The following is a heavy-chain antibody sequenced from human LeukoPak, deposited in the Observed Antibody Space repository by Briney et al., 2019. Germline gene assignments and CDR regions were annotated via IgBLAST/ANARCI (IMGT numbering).Heavy chain of an antibody. D-gene: IGHD2-15*01. V-gene: IGHV4-34*01. CDR2: INHSGST. Sequence: SETLSLTCAVYGGSFSGYYWSWIRQPPGKGLEWIGEINHSGSTNYNPSLKSRVTISVDTSKNQFSLKLSSVTAADTAVYYCARAGCSGGSCPGLLDYWGQGTLVTVSS. J-gene: IGHJ4*02. CDR3: ARAGCSGGSCPGLLDY. CDR1: GGSFSGYY.